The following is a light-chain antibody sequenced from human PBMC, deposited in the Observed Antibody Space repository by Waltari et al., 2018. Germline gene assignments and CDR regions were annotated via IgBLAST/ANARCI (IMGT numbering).Light chain of an antibody. CDR3: QQYYSAPYT. Sequence: DIVMTQSPDSLAVCLGGRATTNCKSSQSLLYSSNNRKYLAWYQQKPGQPPKLLIHWASTRDSGVPDRFSGSGSGTDFTLTISSLQAEDVAIYYCQQYYSAPYTFGRGTKLEIK. CDR2: WAS. V-gene: IGKV4-1*01. CDR1: QSLLYSSNNRKY. J-gene: IGKJ2*01.